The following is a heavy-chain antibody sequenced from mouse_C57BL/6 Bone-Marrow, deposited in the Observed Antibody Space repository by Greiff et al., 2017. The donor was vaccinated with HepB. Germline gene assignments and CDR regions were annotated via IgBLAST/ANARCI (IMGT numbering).Heavy chain of an antibody. J-gene: IGHJ1*03. CDR2: ISSGSSTI. CDR1: GFTFSDYG. V-gene: IGHV5-17*01. D-gene: IGHD1-1*01. Sequence: EVKLMESGGGLVKPGGSLKLSCAASGFTFSDYGMHWVRQAPEKGLEWVAYISSGSSTIYYADTVKGRFTISRDNAKNTLFLQMTSLRSEDTAMYYCARRYLLRYWYFDVWGTGTTVTVSS. CDR3: ARRYLLRYWYFDV.